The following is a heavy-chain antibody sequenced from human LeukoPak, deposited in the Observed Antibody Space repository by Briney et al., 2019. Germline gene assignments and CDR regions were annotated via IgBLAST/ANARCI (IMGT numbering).Heavy chain of an antibody. CDR3: VAGVALDY. CDR2: ISKTETSI. D-gene: IGHD3-3*01. V-gene: IGHV3-11*01. Sequence: GGSLRLSCTASGLNFSVYYMTWIRQAPGNGLGAPGNGLEWLSHISKTETSIYYADSVRGRFTISRDNAKNSLYLHMNSLRAEDTAVYYCVAGVALDYWGQGALVTVSS. J-gene: IGHJ4*02. CDR1: GLNFSVYY.